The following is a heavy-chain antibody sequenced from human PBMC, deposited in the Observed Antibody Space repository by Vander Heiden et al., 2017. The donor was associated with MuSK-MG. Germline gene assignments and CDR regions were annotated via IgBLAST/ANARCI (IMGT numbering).Heavy chain of an antibody. Sequence: EVQLVESGGGLVQPGGSLSLSCAAYRFPFSSFWMSWVRQAPGKGLEWVANIKSDGSDKYYGDSVKGRFTISRDNAKNSLYLQMNSLRAEDTAVYYCARLRGSYCFDDWGQGNLVTVSS. V-gene: IGHV3-7*01. CDR2: IKSDGSDK. CDR3: ARLRGSYCFDD. J-gene: IGHJ4*02. D-gene: IGHD1-26*01. CDR1: RFPFSSFW.